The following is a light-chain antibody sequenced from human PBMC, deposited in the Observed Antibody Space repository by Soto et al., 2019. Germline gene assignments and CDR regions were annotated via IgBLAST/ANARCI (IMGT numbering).Light chain of an antibody. J-gene: IGLJ2*01. CDR1: SIDVGGYNH. V-gene: IGLV2-11*01. CDR2: DVS. Sequence: ALTQPRSVSGSPGHSVTRPCTGTSIDVGGYNHISWYQHHPGKAPKVMIYDVSKRPSGVPDRFSGSKSGNTVSLTISGLQVEDEADYYCCSYAVRTTXGFGGRTKVT. CDR3: CSYAVRTTXG.